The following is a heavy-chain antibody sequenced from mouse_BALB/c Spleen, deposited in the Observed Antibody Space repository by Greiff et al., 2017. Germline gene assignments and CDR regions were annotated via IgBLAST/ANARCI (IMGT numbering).Heavy chain of an antibody. J-gene: IGHJ2*01. CDR2: ISSGSSTI. D-gene: IGHD2-10*02. Sequence: EVHLVESGGGLVQPGGSRKLSCAASGFTFSSFGMHWVRQAPEKGLEWVAYISSGSSTIYYADTVKGRFTISRDNPKNTLFLQMTSLRSEDTAMYYCARSEYGNYYFDYWGQGTTLTVSS. CDR1: GFTFSSFG. CDR3: ARSEYGNYYFDY. V-gene: IGHV5-17*02.